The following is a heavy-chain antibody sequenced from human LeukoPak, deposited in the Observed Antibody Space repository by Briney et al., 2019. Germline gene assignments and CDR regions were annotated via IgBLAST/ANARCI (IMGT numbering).Heavy chain of an antibody. D-gene: IGHD3-10*01. Sequence: GGSLRLSCAASGFTFSNYAMTWVRQAPGKGLEWVSAIIGSGDNTYHADSVKGRFTISRDNSKTTLYLQMHSLRAEDTAVYYCAKDLYGSGSFYVYWGQGTLVTVSS. CDR3: AKDLYGSGSFYVY. V-gene: IGHV3-23*01. CDR2: IIGSGDNT. CDR1: GFTFSNYA. J-gene: IGHJ4*02.